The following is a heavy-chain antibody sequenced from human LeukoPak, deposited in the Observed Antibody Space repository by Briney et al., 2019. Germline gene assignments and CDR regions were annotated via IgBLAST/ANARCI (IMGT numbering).Heavy chain of an antibody. J-gene: IGHJ4*02. D-gene: IGHD3-22*01. CDR2: IYYSGST. V-gene: IGHV4-31*08. CDR3: DDSSGYVFDY. Sequence: PSQTLSLTCSVSGESMRTGGYYWTWIRQHPGKGLEWIGYIYYSGSTYYNPSLKSRVTISVDTSKNQFSLKLSSVTAADTAVYYCDDSSGYVFDYWGQGTLVTVSS. CDR1: GESMRTGGYY.